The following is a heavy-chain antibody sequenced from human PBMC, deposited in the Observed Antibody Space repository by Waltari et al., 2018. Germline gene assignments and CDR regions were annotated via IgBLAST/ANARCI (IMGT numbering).Heavy chain of an antibody. CDR3: TGGAVTGTDF. CDR1: GFTFSGST. CDR2: IRSKPNNYAT. Sequence: EVQVVESGGGLVQTGGSLKLSCATSGFTFSGSTIHWVRHTSGKGLEWIGRIRSKPNNYATRYTASVEGRFTISRDDSENTAYLQMSSLMTEDTAVYYCTGGAVTGTDFWGQGTLVTVSS. V-gene: IGHV3-73*01. D-gene: IGHD6-13*01. J-gene: IGHJ4*02.